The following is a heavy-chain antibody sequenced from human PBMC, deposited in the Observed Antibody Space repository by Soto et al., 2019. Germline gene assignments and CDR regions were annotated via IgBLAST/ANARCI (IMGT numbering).Heavy chain of an antibody. V-gene: IGHV1-3*01. CDR3: ARDPGGHSYDWYFDL. CDR2: INAGNGNT. D-gene: IGHD5-18*01. J-gene: IGHJ2*01. Sequence: ASVKVSCKASGYTFTSYAMHWVRQAPGQRLEWMGWINAGNGNTKYSQKFQGRVTITRDTSASTAYMELSSLRSEDTAVYYCARDPGGHSYDWYFDLWGRGTLVTVSS. CDR1: GYTFTSYA.